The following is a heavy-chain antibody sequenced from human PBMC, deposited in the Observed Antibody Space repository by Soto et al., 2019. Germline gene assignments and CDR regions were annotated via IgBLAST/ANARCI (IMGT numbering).Heavy chain of an antibody. CDR3: ARDRTACKSCGSGMDV. D-gene: IGHD1-26*01. V-gene: IGHV4-31*03. CDR2: IFYSGST. Sequence: TLSLTCSVSGGAINNRDYYWSWIRQHPGKGLEWIGNIFYSGSTDYNPSLKGRLTISIDTSKNEFSLKLTSVTAADTAVDYCARDRTACKSCGSGMDVWGQGTTGTVS. J-gene: IGHJ6*02. CDR1: GGAINNRDYY.